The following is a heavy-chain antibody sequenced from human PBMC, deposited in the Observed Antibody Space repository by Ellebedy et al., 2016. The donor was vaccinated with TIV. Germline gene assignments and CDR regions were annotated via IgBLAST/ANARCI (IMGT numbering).Heavy chain of an antibody. V-gene: IGHV5-51*01. CDR2: IYPGDSDT. J-gene: IGHJ3*02. CDR3: ARPRWGLDCSGGSCYSRADAFDI. Sequence: ASVKVSCKGSGYSFTSYWIGWVRQMPGNGMEWMGLIYPGDSDTRYSPSFQGQVTILADKSISTAYLQWSRLKASDTAMSYCARPRWGLDCSGGSCYSRADAFDIWGQGTMVTVSS. CDR1: GYSFTSYW. D-gene: IGHD2-15*01.